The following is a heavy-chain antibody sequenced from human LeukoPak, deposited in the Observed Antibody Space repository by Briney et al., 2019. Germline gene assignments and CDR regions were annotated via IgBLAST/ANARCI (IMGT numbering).Heavy chain of an antibody. V-gene: IGHV1-2*02. CDR3: ARANFLYCSSSTCLFDY. CDR2: INPNDGDT. Sequence: ASVTVSFTGSGYTFTDYYMHWVRQAPGQGGEWMGWINPNDGDTNYAQKFQGRVTITRETSISTAHMEVSRLRSDDTAVYYCARANFLYCSSSTCLFDYWGQGTLVTVSS. CDR1: GYTFTDYY. J-gene: IGHJ4*02. D-gene: IGHD2-2*01.